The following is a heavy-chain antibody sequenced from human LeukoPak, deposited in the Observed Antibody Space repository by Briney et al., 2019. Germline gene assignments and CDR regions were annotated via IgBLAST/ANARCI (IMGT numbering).Heavy chain of an antibody. Sequence: GGSLRLSCAASGFTFSRYALHWVRRAPGKGLEWVSAISGSGGSTYYADSVKGRFTISRDNSKNTLYLQMNSLRAEDTAVYYCAKDFEFKWQQPSDHWGQGTPVTVSS. CDR2: ISGSGGST. CDR1: GFTFSRYA. J-gene: IGHJ4*02. V-gene: IGHV3-23*01. CDR3: AKDFEFKWQQPSDH. D-gene: IGHD1/OR15-1a*01.